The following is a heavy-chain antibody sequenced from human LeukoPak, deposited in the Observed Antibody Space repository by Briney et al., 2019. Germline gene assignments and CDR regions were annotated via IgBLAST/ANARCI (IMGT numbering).Heavy chain of an antibody. CDR1: GFTFSNAY. D-gene: IGHD1-1*01. V-gene: IGHV3-15*05. Sequence: GGSLRLSCVASGFTFSNAYMSWVRQPPGKGLEWVGRIKRRTDGGTPDYAAPVKGRFSISRDDSKNTLYLQMKSLKTEDTAVYYCGTGDAFDSCGQGTRVIVSS. J-gene: IGHJ3*02. CDR2: IKRRTDGGTP. CDR3: GTGDAFDS.